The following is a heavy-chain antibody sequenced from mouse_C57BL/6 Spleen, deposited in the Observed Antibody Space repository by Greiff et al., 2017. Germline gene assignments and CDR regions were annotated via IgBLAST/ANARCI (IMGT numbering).Heavy chain of an antibody. CDR1: GYTFTSHW. CDR2: IYPGNSDT. Sequence: EVQLQQSGTVLARPGASVKMSCKTSGYTFTSHWMHWVKQRPGQGLEWIGAIYPGNSDTSYNQKFKGKAKLTAVTSASTAYMELSSLKNEDSSVYYCTRGDDYDVYAMDYWGQGTSVTVSS. CDR3: TRGDDYDVYAMDY. D-gene: IGHD2-4*01. V-gene: IGHV1-5*01. J-gene: IGHJ4*01.